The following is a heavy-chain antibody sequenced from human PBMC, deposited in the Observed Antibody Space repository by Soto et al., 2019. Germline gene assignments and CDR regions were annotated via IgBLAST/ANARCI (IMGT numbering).Heavy chain of an antibody. CDR2: ISGSGGST. CDR1: GFNFGSYA. J-gene: IGHJ4*02. D-gene: IGHD1-26*01. Sequence: EVQLLESGGRLVQPGGSLRLSCAASGFNFGSYAMSWVRQAPGKGLEWISTISGSGGSTSYADSVKGRFTVSRDNSKNTVHLQMTSLSAEDTAVYYCAKCGIFYIPGLFENWGQGTLVNVSS. V-gene: IGHV3-23*01. CDR3: AKCGIFYIPGLFEN.